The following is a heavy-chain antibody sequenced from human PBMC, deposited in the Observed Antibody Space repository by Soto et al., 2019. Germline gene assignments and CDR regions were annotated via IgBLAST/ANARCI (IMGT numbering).Heavy chain of an antibody. CDR3: ARAMGWCSSGWYFDL. CDR1: GYTFTSYG. D-gene: IGHD6-19*01. J-gene: IGHJ2*01. CDR2: ISAYNGNT. Sequence: QVHLEQSGAEVKKPGASVKVSCKASGYTFTSYGISWVRQAPGQGLECMGWISAYNGNTNYAQNFQGRVTMTTDTATSTAYMELRSLRSDGTAVYYCARAMGWCSSGWYFDLWGRGTLVTVSS. V-gene: IGHV1-18*01.